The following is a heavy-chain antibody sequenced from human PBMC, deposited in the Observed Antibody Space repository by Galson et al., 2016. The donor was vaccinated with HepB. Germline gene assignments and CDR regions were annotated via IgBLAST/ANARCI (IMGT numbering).Heavy chain of an antibody. D-gene: IGHD5-12*01. Sequence: SLRLSCAASGFNFGDYGVSWFRQAPGKGLEWVGFIRNKGFGGTTQYAASVKGRFTISRDDSKSIAFLQMNSLKSEDTAVYFCTRVRGHYGMDVWGQGTTVTVSS. CDR1: GFNFGDYG. CDR2: IRNKGFGGTT. CDR3: TRVRGHYGMDV. J-gene: IGHJ6*02. V-gene: IGHV3-49*03.